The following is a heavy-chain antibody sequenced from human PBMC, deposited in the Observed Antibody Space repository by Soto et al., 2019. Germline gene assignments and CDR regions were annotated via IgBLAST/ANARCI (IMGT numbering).Heavy chain of an antibody. CDR2: INHSGST. V-gene: IGHV4-34*01. D-gene: IGHD2-2*01. CDR3: ARVGYCSSTSCYSGIFWFDP. CDR1: GVSFSCYY. J-gene: IGHJ5*02. Sequence: SETLSLTCAVYGVSFSCYYWSWIRQPPGKGLEWIGEINHSGSTNYNPSLKSRVTISVDTSKNQFSLKLSSVTAADTAVYYCARVGYCSSTSCYSGIFWFDPWGQGTLVTVSS.